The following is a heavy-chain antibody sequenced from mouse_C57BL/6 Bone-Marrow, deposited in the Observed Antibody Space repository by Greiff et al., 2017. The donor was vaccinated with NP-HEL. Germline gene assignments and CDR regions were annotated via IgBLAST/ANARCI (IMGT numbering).Heavy chain of an antibody. Sequence: QVTLKVCGPGILQPSQTLSLTCSFSGFSLSTFGMGVGWIRQPSGKGLEWLAHIWWDDDKYYNPALKSRLTISKDTSKNQVFLKIANVDTADTATYYCARTFYYYGSRDYAMDYWGQGTSVTVSS. D-gene: IGHD1-1*01. J-gene: IGHJ4*01. V-gene: IGHV8-8*01. CDR3: ARTFYYYGSRDYAMDY. CDR2: IWWDDDK. CDR1: GFSLSTFGMG.